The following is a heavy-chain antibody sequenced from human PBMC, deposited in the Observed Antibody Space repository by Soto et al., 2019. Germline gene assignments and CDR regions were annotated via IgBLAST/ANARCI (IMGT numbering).Heavy chain of an antibody. CDR1: GFTFDDYA. V-gene: IGHV3-9*01. Sequence: EVQLVESGGGLVQPGRSLRLSCAASGFTFDDYAMHWVRQAPGKGLEWVSGISWNSGSIGYADSVKGRFTISRDNAKNSLYLQMNSLRAEDTALDYFSKDIRGYCSSTSRYDGAFDYWGQGTLVTVSS. D-gene: IGHD2-2*01. CDR3: SKDIRGYCSSTSRYDGAFDY. J-gene: IGHJ4*02. CDR2: ISWNSGSI.